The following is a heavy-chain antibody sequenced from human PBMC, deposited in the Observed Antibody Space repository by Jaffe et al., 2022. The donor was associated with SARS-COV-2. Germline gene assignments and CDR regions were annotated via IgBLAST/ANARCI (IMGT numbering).Heavy chain of an antibody. CDR1: GFTFSGSA. V-gene: IGHV3-73*01. CDR3: TRRGDTAMVS. J-gene: IGHJ5*02. CDR2: IRSKANSYAT. D-gene: IGHD5-18*01. Sequence: EVQLVESGGGLVQPGGSLKLSCAASGFTFSGSAMHWVRQASGKGLEWVGRIRSKANSYATAYAASVKGRFTISRDDSKNTAYLQMNSLKTEDTAVYYCTRRGDTAMVSWGQGTLVTVSS.